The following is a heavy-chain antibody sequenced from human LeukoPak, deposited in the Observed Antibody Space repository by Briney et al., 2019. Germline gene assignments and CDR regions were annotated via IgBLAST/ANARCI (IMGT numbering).Heavy chain of an antibody. D-gene: IGHD3-10*01. CDR2: INHSGIT. CDR1: GESFSGYY. J-gene: IGHJ6*02. CDR3: ARGETTKELWSYYYYGMDV. Sequence: SETLSLTCAVYGESFSGYYWSWIRQPPRKGLEWSVEINHSGITNYNPSLKSRVTISVDTSKNQFSLKVSSVTAADTAVYYCARGETTKELWSYYYYGMDVWGQGTTVTVSS. V-gene: IGHV4-34*01.